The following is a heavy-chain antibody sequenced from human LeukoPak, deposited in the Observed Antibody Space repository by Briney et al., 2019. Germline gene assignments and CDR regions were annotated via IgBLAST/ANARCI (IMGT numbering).Heavy chain of an antibody. Sequence: ASETLSLTCTVSGGSISSYYWSWIRQPPGKGLEWIGYIYYSGSTNYNPSLKSRVTISVDTSKNQFSLKLSSVTAADTAVYYCARERAVAGIDYWGQGTLVTVSS. D-gene: IGHD6-19*01. CDR1: GGSISSYY. CDR3: ARERAVAGIDY. CDR2: IYYSGST. V-gene: IGHV4-59*01. J-gene: IGHJ4*02.